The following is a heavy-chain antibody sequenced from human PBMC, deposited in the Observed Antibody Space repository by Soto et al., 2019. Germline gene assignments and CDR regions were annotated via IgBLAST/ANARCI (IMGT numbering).Heavy chain of an antibody. CDR3: ASRYTGSGYYYFDY. CDR2: MNPNSGNT. CDR1: GYTFTSYD. Sequence: QVQLVQSGAEVKKPGASVKVSCKASGYTFTSYDINWVRQATGQGLEWMGWMNPNSGNTGYAQKFQGRVTRTRDTSISTAYMELSSLRSEDTAVYYCASRYTGSGYYYFDYWGQGTLVTVSS. D-gene: IGHD3-3*01. J-gene: IGHJ4*02. V-gene: IGHV1-8*01.